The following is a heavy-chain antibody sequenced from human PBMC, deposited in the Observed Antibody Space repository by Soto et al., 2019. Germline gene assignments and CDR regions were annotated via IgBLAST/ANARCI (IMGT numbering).Heavy chain of an antibody. CDR3: ARVLYGSGSYYNLTFFYYYYGMDV. CDR2: IIPIFGTA. D-gene: IGHD3-10*01. J-gene: IGHJ6*02. Sequence: GASVKVSCKASGGTFSSYAISWVRQAPGQGLEWMGGIIPIFGTANYAQKFQGRVTITADESTSTAYMELSSLRSEDTAVYYCARVLYGSGSYYNLTFFYYYYGMDVWGQGTTVTVSS. V-gene: IGHV1-69*13. CDR1: GGTFSSYA.